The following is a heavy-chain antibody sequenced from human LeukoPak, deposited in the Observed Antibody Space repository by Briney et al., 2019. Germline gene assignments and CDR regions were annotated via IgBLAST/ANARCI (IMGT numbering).Heavy chain of an antibody. Sequence: PGGSLRLSCAASGFTFDDYAMHWVRQAPGQGLEWVSGISWNSGSIGYADSVKGRFTISRDNAKNSLYLQINSLRAEDTAVYYCARDVDGYDYWGQGTLVTVSS. CDR1: GFTFDDYA. D-gene: IGHD5-24*01. CDR2: ISWNSGSI. V-gene: IGHV3-9*01. CDR3: ARDVDGYDY. J-gene: IGHJ4*02.